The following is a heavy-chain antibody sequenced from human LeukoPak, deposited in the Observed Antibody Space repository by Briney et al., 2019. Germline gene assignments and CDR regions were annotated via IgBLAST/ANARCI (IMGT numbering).Heavy chain of an antibody. Sequence: SETLSLTCTVSGGSISSYYWSWIRQPPGKGLGWIGYIYYSGSTNYNPSLKSRVTISVDTSKTQFSLKLSSVTAADTAVYYCARRRAFPPSGYFDYWGQGTLVTVSS. V-gene: IGHV4-59*01. D-gene: IGHD2/OR15-2a*01. J-gene: IGHJ4*02. CDR3: ARRRAFPPSGYFDY. CDR1: GGSISSYY. CDR2: IYYSGST.